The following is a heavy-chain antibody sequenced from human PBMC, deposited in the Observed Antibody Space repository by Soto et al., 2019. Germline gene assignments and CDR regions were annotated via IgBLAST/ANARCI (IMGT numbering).Heavy chain of an antibody. D-gene: IGHD6-13*01. CDR3: ARDIAAAGTSWFDP. V-gene: IGHV1-69*13. Sequence: SVKVSCKASGGTFSSYAISWVRQAPGQGLEWMGGIIPTFGTANYAQKFQGRVTITADESTSTAYMELSSLRSEDTAVYYCARDIAAAGTSWFDPWGQGTLVTVSS. CDR2: IIPTFGTA. J-gene: IGHJ5*02. CDR1: GGTFSSYA.